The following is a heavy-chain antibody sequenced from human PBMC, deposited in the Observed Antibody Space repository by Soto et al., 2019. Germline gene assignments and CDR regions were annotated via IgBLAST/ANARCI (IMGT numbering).Heavy chain of an antibody. J-gene: IGHJ5*02. V-gene: IGHV4-59*02. D-gene: IGHD1-7*01. CDR1: GASVSSYY. Sequence: PSETLSLTCSVSGASVSSYYWSWVRQPPGKGLEWIGYIYYIGAYNYNPSLKSRVTLSVDTSKNQFSLKLTSVTAADTAVYYCARTPETRDWLDPWGQGTLVTVSS. CDR2: IYYIGAY. CDR3: ARTPETRDWLDP.